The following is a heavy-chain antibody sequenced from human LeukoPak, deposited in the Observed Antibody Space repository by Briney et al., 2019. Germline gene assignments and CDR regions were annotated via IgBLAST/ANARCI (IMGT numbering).Heavy chain of an antibody. CDR3: ARERGVVVEVHAFDI. J-gene: IGHJ3*02. CDR1: GFTVRSNY. D-gene: IGHD2-15*01. CDR2: IYSGGST. V-gene: IGHV3-66*01. Sequence: PGGSLRLSCAASGFTVRSNYMSWVRHAPGKGLEWVSVIYSGGSTYYTDSVKGRFTISRYSSKNTLYLQMKSLRAEDTAVYYCARERGVVVEVHAFDIWGQGTMVTVSS.